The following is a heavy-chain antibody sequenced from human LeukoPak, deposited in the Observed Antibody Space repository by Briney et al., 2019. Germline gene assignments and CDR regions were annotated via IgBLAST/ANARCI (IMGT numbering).Heavy chain of an antibody. CDR1: GFTFSGSA. V-gene: IGHV3-73*01. CDR3: SSTDWGYFQH. CDR2: IRSKANSYAT. J-gene: IGHJ1*01. Sequence: GGSLKLSCAASGFTFSGSAMHWVRQTSGKGLEWVGRIRSKANSYATAYAESVKGRFTISRDDSKNTAYLQMNSLKTEDTAVYYCSSTDWGYFQHWGQGTLVTVSS. D-gene: IGHD7-27*01.